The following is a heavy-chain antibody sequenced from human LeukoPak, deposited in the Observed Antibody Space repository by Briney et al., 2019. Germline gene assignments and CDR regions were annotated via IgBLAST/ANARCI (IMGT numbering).Heavy chain of an antibody. V-gene: IGHV1-24*01. Sequence: RASVKVSRKVSGYTLTELSMHWVRQAPGKGLEWIGGFDPEDGETIYAQKFQGRVTMTEDTSTDTAYMELSSLRSEDTAVYYCATAFTMIVVALDYWGQGTLVTVSS. D-gene: IGHD3-22*01. CDR1: GYTLTELS. CDR2: FDPEDGET. J-gene: IGHJ4*02. CDR3: ATAFTMIVVALDY.